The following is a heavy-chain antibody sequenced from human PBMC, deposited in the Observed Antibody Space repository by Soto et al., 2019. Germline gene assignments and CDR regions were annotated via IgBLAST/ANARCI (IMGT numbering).Heavy chain of an antibody. CDR2: ITHGGST. J-gene: IGHJ6*04. V-gene: IGHV4-34*01. D-gene: IGHD3-3*01. CDR1: GGSFSAYS. CDR3: ARARFDSWSNIHYGLDV. Sequence: SETLSLTCGVYGGSFSAYSWTLLRQSPGKGLEWIGEITHGGSTDYNPALKSRLVMSVDTSKNQFSLRVTSVTAADAAVYFCARARFDSWSNIHYGLDVWGKGHTFTVSS.